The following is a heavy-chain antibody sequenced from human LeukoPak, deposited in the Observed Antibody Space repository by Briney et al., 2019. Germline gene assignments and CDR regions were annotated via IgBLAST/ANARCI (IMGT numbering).Heavy chain of an antibody. CDR2: ITGGSSTT. CDR3: ARGATLSREADWYFDV. D-gene: IGHD2-15*01. Sequence: GGSLRLSCEASGFTFSDYYMSWIRQAPGKGLEWISFITGGSSTTYYTGSVKGRFTVSRDNAQNSLFLQMNSLRAEDTAIYYCARGATLSREADWYFDVWGRGTLVTVSS. J-gene: IGHJ2*01. V-gene: IGHV3-11*04. CDR1: GFTFSDYY.